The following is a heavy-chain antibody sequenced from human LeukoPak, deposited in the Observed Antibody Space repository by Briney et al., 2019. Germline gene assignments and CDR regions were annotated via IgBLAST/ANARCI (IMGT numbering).Heavy chain of an antibody. Sequence: GGSLRLSCAASGFTFSSYAMTWVRQAPGKGLEWVSAVSDSGTRTFYADSVRGRFAISRDNSRNTLFLQMNSLRADDTAVYYCARPGCGGNCYYRMDVWGKGITVTVSS. J-gene: IGHJ6*04. CDR1: GFTFSSYA. CDR2: VSDSGTRT. V-gene: IGHV3-23*01. D-gene: IGHD2-21*01. CDR3: ARPGCGGNCYYRMDV.